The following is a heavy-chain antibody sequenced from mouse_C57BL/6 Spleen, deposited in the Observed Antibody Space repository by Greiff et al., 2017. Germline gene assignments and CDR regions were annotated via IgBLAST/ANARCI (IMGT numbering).Heavy chain of an antibody. CDR1: GYAFSSYW. CDR2: IYPGDGDT. V-gene: IGHV1-80*01. D-gene: IGHD2-2*01. J-gene: IGHJ3*01. Sequence: QVHVKQSGAELVKPGASVKISCKASGYAFSSYWMNWVKQRPGKGLEWIGQIYPGDGDTNYNGKFKGKATLTADKSSSPAYMQLSSLTSEGSAVYFCARSAGYDGAWFAYWGQGTLVTVSA. CDR3: ARSAGYDGAWFAY.